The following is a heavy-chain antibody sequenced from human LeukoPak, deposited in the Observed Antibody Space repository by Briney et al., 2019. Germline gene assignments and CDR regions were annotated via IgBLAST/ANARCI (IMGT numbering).Heavy chain of an antibody. CDR3: ARVGPEDYYDSRRMSWFDP. D-gene: IGHD3-22*01. CDR2: IYYSGST. CDR1: GGSISSYY. J-gene: IGHJ5*02. Sequence: PSETLSLTCTVSGGSISSYYWSWIRQPPGKGLEWIGYIYYSGSTYYNPSLKSRVTISVDTSKNQFSLKLSSVTAADTAVYYCARVGPEDYYDSRRMSWFDPWGQGTLVTVSS. V-gene: IGHV4-30-4*08.